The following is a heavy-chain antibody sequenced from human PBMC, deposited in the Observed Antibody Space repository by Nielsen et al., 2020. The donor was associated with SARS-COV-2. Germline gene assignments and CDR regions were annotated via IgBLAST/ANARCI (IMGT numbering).Heavy chain of an antibody. CDR3: AKGFSSSSRDYMNV. CDR1: GFTFDDYA. V-gene: IGHV3-9*01. J-gene: IGHJ6*03. CDR2: ISWNSGKI. Sequence: GGSLRLSCAASGFTFDDYALHWVRQAPGKGLEWVSGISWNSGKIGYADSVRGRFTISRDNAKNSLYLQMNSLRAEDTALYYCAKGFSSSSRDYMNVWGKGTTVTVSS. D-gene: IGHD6-6*01.